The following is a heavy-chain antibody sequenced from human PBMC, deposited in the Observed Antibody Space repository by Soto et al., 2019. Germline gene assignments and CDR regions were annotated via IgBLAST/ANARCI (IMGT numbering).Heavy chain of an antibody. CDR2: IYPGDSDT. V-gene: IGHV5-51*01. J-gene: IGHJ5*02. Sequence: GESLKISCKGSGYSFTSYWIGWVRQMPGKGLEWMGIIYPGDSDTRYSPSFQGQVTISADKSISTAYLQWSSLKASDTAMYYCARSLPMVRGVIKGYWFDPWSQGTLVTVSS. D-gene: IGHD3-10*01. CDR1: GYSFTSYW. CDR3: ARSLPMVRGVIKGYWFDP.